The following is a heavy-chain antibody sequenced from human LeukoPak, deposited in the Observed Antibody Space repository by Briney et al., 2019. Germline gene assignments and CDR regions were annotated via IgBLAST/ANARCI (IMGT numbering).Heavy chain of an antibody. Sequence: ASVKVSCKASGYTFTGYYMHWVLQAPGQGLEWMGRINPNSGGTNYAQKFQGRVTMTRDTSISTAYMELSRLRSDDTAVYYCARSTAMDYNYYMDVWGKGTTVTVSS. CDR3: ARSTAMDYNYYMDV. V-gene: IGHV1-2*06. CDR1: GYTFTGYY. J-gene: IGHJ6*03. D-gene: IGHD5-18*01. CDR2: INPNSGGT.